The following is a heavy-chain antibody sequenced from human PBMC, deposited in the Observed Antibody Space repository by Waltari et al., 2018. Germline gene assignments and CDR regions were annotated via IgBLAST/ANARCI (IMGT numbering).Heavy chain of an antibody. CDR2: IRCSGGST. V-gene: IGHV3-23*01. D-gene: IGHD3-10*01. CDR3: AKAGLTYYYGSGSYYYYGMDV. J-gene: IGHJ6*02. Sequence: EVQLLESGGGLVQTGGSLRLSCAASGFTFSSYAMSWVRQAPGKGLEWFSGIRCSGGSTYDAASVKGRFTISRYNSKNTLYRQMNSLRAEDTAVYYCAKAGLTYYYGSGSYYYYGMDVWGQGTTVTVSS. CDR1: GFTFSSYA.